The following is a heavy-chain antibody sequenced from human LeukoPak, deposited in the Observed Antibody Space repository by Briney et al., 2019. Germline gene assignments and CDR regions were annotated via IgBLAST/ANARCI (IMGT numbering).Heavy chain of an antibody. CDR1: GGTFSSYA. D-gene: IGHD1-14*01. CDR2: IIPIFGIA. J-gene: IGHJ5*02. V-gene: IGHV1-69*04. CDR3: ARDRVEPGFTTPFDP. Sequence: SVKVSCKASGGTFSSYAISWVRQAPGQGLEWMGRIIPIFGIANYAQKFQGRVTITADKSTSTAYMELSSLRSEDTAVYYCARDRVEPGFTTPFDPWGQGTPVTVSS.